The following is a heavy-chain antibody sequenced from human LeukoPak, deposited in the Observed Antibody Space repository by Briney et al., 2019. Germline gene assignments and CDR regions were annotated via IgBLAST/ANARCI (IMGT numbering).Heavy chain of an antibody. J-gene: IGHJ4*02. D-gene: IGHD3-22*01. CDR3: ARAPGLLLRLNFDY. V-gene: IGHV1-69*13. CDR1: GGTFSSYA. CDR2: IIPIFGTA. Sequence: ASVKVSCKASGGTFSSYAISWVRQAPGQGLEWMGGIIPIFGTANYAQKFQGRVTITADESTSTAYMELSSLRSEDTAVYCCARAPGLLLRLNFDYWGQGTLVTVSS.